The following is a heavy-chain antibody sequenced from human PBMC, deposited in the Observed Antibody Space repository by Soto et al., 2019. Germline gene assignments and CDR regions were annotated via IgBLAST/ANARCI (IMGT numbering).Heavy chain of an antibody. Sequence: GASVKVSCKASGGTFSSYTISWVRQAPGQGLEWMGRIIPIFVIANYAQKFQGRVTITADKSTSTAYMELSSLRSEDTAVYYCARNGIGEYFQHWGQGTLVTVSS. V-gene: IGHV1-69*02. J-gene: IGHJ1*01. CDR2: IIPIFVIA. D-gene: IGHD1-26*01. CDR1: GGTFSSYT. CDR3: ARNGIGEYFQH.